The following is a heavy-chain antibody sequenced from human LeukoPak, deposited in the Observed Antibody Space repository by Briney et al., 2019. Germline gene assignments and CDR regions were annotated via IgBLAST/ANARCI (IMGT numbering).Heavy chain of an antibody. CDR2: IRSKANNYAT. CDR3: TSRPPAGYDI. D-gene: IGHD6-19*01. V-gene: IGHV3-73*01. Sequence: PGRSLRLSCAASGFTFSGSAMHWVRQASGKGLEWVGRIRSKANNYATAYAASVKGRFTISRDDSKNTAYLQMNSLKTEDTAVYYCTSRPPAGYDIWGQGTMVTVSS. J-gene: IGHJ3*02. CDR1: GFTFSGSA.